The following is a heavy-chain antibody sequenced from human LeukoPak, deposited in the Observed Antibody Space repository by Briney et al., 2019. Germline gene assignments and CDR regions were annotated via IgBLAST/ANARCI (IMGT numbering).Heavy chain of an antibody. J-gene: IGHJ6*03. CDR1: GGSISSYY. V-gene: IGHV4-4*07. CDR2: MDTIGST. Sequence: PSETLSLTCTVSGGSISSYYWSWIRQPAGKGLEWIGRMDTIGSTTYNPSLKSRVTMSVDMSKNQFSLRLSSVTAADTAVYYCAKTQNAYSYYMGVWGKGTTVIVSS. CDR3: AKTQNAYSYYMGV. D-gene: IGHD1-1*01.